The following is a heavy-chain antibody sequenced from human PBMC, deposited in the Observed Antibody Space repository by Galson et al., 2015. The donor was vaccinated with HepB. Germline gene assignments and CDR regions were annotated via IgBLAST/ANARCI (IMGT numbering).Heavy chain of an antibody. CDR3: TRLSTHYYDSSGYYYDSPDY. D-gene: IGHD3-22*01. Sequence: SLRLSCAASGFTFSGSAMHWVRQASGKGLEWVGRIRSKANSYATAYAASVKGRFTISRDDSKNTAYLQMNSLKTEDTAVYYCTRLSTHYYDSSGYYYDSPDYWGQGTLVTVSS. CDR1: GFTFSGSA. CDR2: IRSKANSYAT. V-gene: IGHV3-73*01. J-gene: IGHJ4*02.